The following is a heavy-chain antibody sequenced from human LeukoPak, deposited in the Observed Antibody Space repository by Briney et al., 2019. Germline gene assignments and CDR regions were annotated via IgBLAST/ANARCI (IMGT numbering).Heavy chain of an antibody. V-gene: IGHV3-30*18. D-gene: IGHD6-6*01. CDR3: AKSGLGYSSSAMVRYNWFDP. CDR2: ISYDGSNK. CDR1: GFTFSSYG. J-gene: IGHJ5*02. Sequence: PGGSLRLSCAASGFTFSSYGMHWVRQAPGKGLEWVAVISYDGSNKYYADSVKGRFTISRDNSKNTLYLQMNSLRAEDTAVYYCAKSGLGYSSSAMVRYNWFDPWGQGTLVTVSS.